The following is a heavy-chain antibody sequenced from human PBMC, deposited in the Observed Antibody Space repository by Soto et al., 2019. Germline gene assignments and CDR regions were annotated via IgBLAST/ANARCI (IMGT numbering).Heavy chain of an antibody. CDR3: ARGSGRSDVVPAAISAMDV. Sequence: QVQLVQSGAEVKKPGSSVKVSCKGSGGNRYTITWVRQAPGQGLEWMGRIIPMFGIATYAQNFQGRVTISADQLTSTAYMELSSLRCEATAVYYCARGSGRSDVVPAAISAMDVWGQGTTVTVSS. CDR1: GGNRYT. V-gene: IGHV1-69*02. CDR2: IIPMFGIA. J-gene: IGHJ6*02. D-gene: IGHD2-2*01.